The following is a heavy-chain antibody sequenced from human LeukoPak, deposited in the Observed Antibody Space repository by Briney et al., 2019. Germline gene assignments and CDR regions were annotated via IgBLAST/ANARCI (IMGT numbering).Heavy chain of an antibody. D-gene: IGHD3-9*01. CDR2: MNPNSGNT. CDR1: GYTFTGYD. J-gene: IGHJ4*02. Sequence: GASVKVSCMASGYTFTGYDINWVRQATGQGLEWMGWMNPNSGNTGYAQKFQGRVTITRNTSISTAYMELSSVRSEDTAVYYCARAPGPYDILTGYDYWGQGTLVTVSS. V-gene: IGHV1-8*03. CDR3: ARAPGPYDILTGYDY.